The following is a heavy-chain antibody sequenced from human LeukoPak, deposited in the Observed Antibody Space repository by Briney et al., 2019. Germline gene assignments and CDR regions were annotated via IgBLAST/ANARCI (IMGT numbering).Heavy chain of an antibody. J-gene: IGHJ3*02. D-gene: IGHD5-24*01. CDR2: IIPLFGTA. CDR3: AREGEDGYNRGRGAFNI. V-gene: IGHV1-69*05. Sequence: SVKVSCKTSGGTFSSYSISWVRQAPGQGLEWMGGIIPLFGTANYAQKFQGRVTITTDESTSTAYMELSSLRSEDTAVYYCAREGEDGYNRGRGAFNIWGQGTMVTVSS. CDR1: GGTFSSYS.